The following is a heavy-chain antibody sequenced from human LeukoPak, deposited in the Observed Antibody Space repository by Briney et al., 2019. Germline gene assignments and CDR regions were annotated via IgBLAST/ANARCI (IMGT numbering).Heavy chain of an antibody. CDR1: GYTFTSYD. Sequence: ASVKVSCKASGYTFTSYDINWVRQATGQGLEWMGWMNPNSGNTGYAQKFQGRVTMTRNTSISTAYMELSSLRSEDTAVYYCARGEDTAMGTDNWGQGTLVTVSS. CDR2: MNPNSGNT. CDR3: ARGEDTAMGTDN. V-gene: IGHV1-8*01. J-gene: IGHJ4*02. D-gene: IGHD5-18*01.